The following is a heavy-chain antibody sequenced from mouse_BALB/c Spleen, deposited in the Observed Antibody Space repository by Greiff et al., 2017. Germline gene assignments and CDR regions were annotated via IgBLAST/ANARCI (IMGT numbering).Heavy chain of an antibody. Sequence: VQRVESGPGLVAPSQSLSITCTVSGFSLTSYGVHWVRQPPGKGLEWLGVIWAGGSTNYNSALMSRLSISKDNSKSQVFLKMNSLQTDDTAMYYCAREGTATWFAYWGQGTLVTVSA. D-gene: IGHD1-2*01. J-gene: IGHJ3*01. CDR3: AREGTATWFAY. V-gene: IGHV2-9*02. CDR2: IWAGGST. CDR1: GFSLTSYG.